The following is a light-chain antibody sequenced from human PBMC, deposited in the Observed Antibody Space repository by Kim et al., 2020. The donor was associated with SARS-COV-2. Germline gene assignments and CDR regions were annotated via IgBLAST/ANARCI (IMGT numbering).Light chain of an antibody. J-gene: IGLJ2*01. Sequence: VTISCTGGSSNIGAGYDVPWYQQLPGTAPKLLIYGNSNRPSGVPDRFSGSKSGTSASLAITGLQAEDEADYYCQSYDSSLSGSVVFGGGTQLTVL. V-gene: IGLV1-40*01. CDR2: GNS. CDR3: QSYDSSLSGSVV. CDR1: SSNIGAGYD.